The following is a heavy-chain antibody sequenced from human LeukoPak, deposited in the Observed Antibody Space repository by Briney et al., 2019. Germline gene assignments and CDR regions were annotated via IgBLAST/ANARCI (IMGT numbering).Heavy chain of an antibody. CDR3: ARPRWELPHAYYFDY. D-gene: IGHD1-26*01. V-gene: IGHV4-34*01. CDR2: INHSGST. CDR1: GGSFSGYY. Sequence: SETLSLTCAVYGGSFSGYYWSWIRQPPGKGLEWIGEINHSGSTNYNPSLKSRVTISVDTSKNQFSLKLSSVTAADTAVYYCARPRWELPHAYYFDYWGQGTLVTVSS. J-gene: IGHJ4*02.